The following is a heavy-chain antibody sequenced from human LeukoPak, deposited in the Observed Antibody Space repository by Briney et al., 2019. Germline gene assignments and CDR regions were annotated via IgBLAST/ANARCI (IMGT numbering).Heavy chain of an antibody. J-gene: IGHJ6*02. V-gene: IGHV3-33*01. CDR3: ASYRRSLYGMDV. CDR1: GFTFSSYG. Sequence: GRSLKLSCAASGFTFSSYGVHWVRQAPGKGLEWVAVIWYDGSNKYYADSVKGRFTISRDNSKNTLYLQMNSLRAEDTAVYYCASYRRSLYGMDVWGQGTTVTVSS. CDR2: IWYDGSNK. D-gene: IGHD4-11*01.